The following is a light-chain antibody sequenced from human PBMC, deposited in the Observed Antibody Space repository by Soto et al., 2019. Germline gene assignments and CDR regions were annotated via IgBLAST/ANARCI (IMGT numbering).Light chain of an antibody. CDR3: QQYEILPIT. V-gene: IGKV1-33*01. CDR2: DAS. Sequence: DLQMTQSPSSLSASVGDRVTITCQASQDISNYLNWYQKKPGKAPKLLIYDASNLETGVPSRFSGSASGTDFTFTISSLQPEDIATYYCQQYEILPITFGQGTRLEIK. CDR1: QDISNY. J-gene: IGKJ5*01.